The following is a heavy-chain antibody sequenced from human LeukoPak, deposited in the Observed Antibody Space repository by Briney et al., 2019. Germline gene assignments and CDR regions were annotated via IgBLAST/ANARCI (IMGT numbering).Heavy chain of an antibody. D-gene: IGHD3-10*01. Sequence: PSQTLSLTCTVSGDSISSGYYYWSWIRQPAGKGLEWIGRIYTTGSTTYNPSLKSRVTISVDTSKNQFPLKLSSVTAADTAVYCCARVPPLWFGGEGDAFDIWGQGTMVTVSS. CDR1: GDSISSGYYY. CDR2: IYTTGST. J-gene: IGHJ3*02. V-gene: IGHV4-61*02. CDR3: ARVPPLWFGGEGDAFDI.